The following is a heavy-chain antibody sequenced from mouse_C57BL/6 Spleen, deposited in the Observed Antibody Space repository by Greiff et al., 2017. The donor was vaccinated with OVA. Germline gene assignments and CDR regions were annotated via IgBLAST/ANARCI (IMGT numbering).Heavy chain of an antibody. D-gene: IGHD2-5*01. J-gene: IGHJ3*01. V-gene: IGHV1-59*01. CDR1: GYTFTSYW. CDR2: IDPSDSYT. CDR3: ARQEGNKYSTMFAY. Sequence: VKLQQPGAELVRPGTSVKLSCKASGYTFTSYWMHWVKQRPGQGLEWIGVIDPSDSYTNYNQKFKGKATLTVDTSSSTAYMQLSSLTSEDSAVYYCARQEGNKYSTMFAYWGQGTLVTVSA.